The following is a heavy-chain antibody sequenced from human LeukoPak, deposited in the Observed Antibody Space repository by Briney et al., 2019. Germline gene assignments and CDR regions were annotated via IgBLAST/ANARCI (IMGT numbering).Heavy chain of an antibody. V-gene: IGHV3-30-3*01. CDR3: ARDGSFKDTYYYGSGSYAQTLDY. CDR2: ISYDGSNK. D-gene: IGHD3-10*01. Sequence: GRSLRLSCAASGFTFSSYAMHWVRQAPGQGLEWVAVISYDGSNKYYADSVKGRFTISRDNSKNTLYLQMNSLRAEDTAVYYCARDGSFKDTYYYGSGSYAQTLDYWGQGTLVTVSS. CDR1: GFTFSSYA. J-gene: IGHJ4*02.